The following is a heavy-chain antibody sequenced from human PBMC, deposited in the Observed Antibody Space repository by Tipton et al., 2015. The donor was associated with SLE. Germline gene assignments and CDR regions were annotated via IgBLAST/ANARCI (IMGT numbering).Heavy chain of an antibody. CDR3: ATGIAVAGPFDY. J-gene: IGHJ4*02. V-gene: IGHV4-59*01. CDR1: GGSISSYY. CDR2: IYYSGST. Sequence: TPSLTCTVSGGSISSYYWSWIRQPPGKGLEWIGYIYYSGSTNYNPSLKSRVTISVDTSKNQFSLKLSSVTAADTAVYYCATGIAVAGPFDYWGQGTLVTVSS. D-gene: IGHD6-19*01.